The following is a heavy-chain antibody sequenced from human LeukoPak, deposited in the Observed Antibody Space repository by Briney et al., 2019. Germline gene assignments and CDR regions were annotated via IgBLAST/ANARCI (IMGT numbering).Heavy chain of an antibody. CDR3: ARYYCSSITRQGIDY. CDR1: GYSFTNYD. J-gene: IGHJ4*02. V-gene: IGHV1-18*01. D-gene: IGHD2-2*01. Sequence: GASVKVSCKASGYSFTNYDITWVRQAPGQGLEWMGWIRPYNGNTNNAQNLQGRVTMTTDTSTSTAYMELRSLRSDDTAVYYCARYYCSSITRQGIDYWGQGTLVTVSS. CDR2: IRPYNGNT.